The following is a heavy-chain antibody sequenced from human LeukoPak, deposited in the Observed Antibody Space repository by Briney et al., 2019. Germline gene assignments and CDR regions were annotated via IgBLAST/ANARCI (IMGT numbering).Heavy chain of an antibody. Sequence: GGSLRLSCAASGFTFSNYGMHWVRQAPGKGLEWVGFIRYDGRNKYYADFVKGRFTISRDNSKNTLYLQMSSLTAADTAVYYCAKDRSIGTYYTFDHWGQGTLVTVSS. CDR3: AKDRSIGTYYTFDH. J-gene: IGHJ4*02. CDR2: IRYDGRNK. V-gene: IGHV3-30*02. CDR1: GFTFSNYG. D-gene: IGHD1-26*01.